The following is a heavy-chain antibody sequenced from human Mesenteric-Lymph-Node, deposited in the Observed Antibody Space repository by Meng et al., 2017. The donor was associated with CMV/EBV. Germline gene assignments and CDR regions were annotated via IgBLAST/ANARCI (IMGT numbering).Heavy chain of an antibody. CDR1: GFTFSSYS. Sequence: GESLKISCAASGFTFSSYSMNWVRQAPGKGLEWVSYISSSSSTIYYADSVKGRFTISRDNAKNSLYLQMNSLRAEDTAVYYCARGSRATIFGVDRPTDYWGQGTLVTVSS. D-gene: IGHD3-3*01. J-gene: IGHJ4*02. V-gene: IGHV3-48*04. CDR2: ISSSSSTI. CDR3: ARGSRATIFGVDRPTDY.